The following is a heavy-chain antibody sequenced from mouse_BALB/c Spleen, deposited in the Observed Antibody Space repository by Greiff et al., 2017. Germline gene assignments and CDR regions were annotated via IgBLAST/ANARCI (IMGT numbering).Heavy chain of an antibody. D-gene: IGHD3-1*01. CDR3: ASRAPMDY. CDR2: INPSTGYT. Sequence: VQLQQSGAELAKPGASVKMSCKASGYTFTSYWMHWVKQRPGQGLEWIGYINPSTGYTEYNQKFKDKATLTADKSSSTAYMQLSSLTSEDSAVYYCASRAPMDYWGQGTSVTVSS. CDR1: GYTFTSYW. J-gene: IGHJ4*01. V-gene: IGHV1-7*01.